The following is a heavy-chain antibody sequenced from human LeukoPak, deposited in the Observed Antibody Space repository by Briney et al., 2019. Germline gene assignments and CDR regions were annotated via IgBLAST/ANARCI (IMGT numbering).Heavy chain of an antibody. CDR3: ARGYDNNGLDY. CDR2: IYYSGST. V-gene: IGHV4-39*07. D-gene: IGHD3-22*01. CDR1: GGSISSSSYY. Sequence: SETLSLTCTVSGGSISSSSYYWGWIRQPPGKGLEWIGSIYYSGSTYYNPSLKSRVTISVDTSKDQFSLKLSSVTAADTAFYYCARGYDNNGLDYWGQGTLVTVSS. J-gene: IGHJ4*02.